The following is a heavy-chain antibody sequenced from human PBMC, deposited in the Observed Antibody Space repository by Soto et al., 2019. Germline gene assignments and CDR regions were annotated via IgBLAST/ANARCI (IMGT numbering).Heavy chain of an antibody. V-gene: IGHV1-3*01. CDR1: GYTFTIYA. CDR3: ARDHCISTSCPLYFDY. D-gene: IGHD2-2*01. CDR2: INAGNGNR. Sequence: VSVTVACQPSGYTFTIYAMHWVRQAPGQRLEWMGWINAGNGNRKYSQKFQGRVTITRDTSASTAYMELNSLRAEDTAVYYCARDHCISTSCPLYFDYWGQGTLVTVSS. J-gene: IGHJ4*02.